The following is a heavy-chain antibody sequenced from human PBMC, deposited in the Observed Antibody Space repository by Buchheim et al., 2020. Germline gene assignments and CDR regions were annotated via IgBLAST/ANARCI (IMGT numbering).Heavy chain of an antibody. Sequence: QLRLQESGPGLVKPSETLSLTCTISGASISSSPYYWGWIRQPPGKGLEWVGSFYYSGSTYYNPSLKSRLTISVDMSTNQFSLKLSSVTAADTAIYYCASHSSSGLYFHHWGQGTL. CDR3: ASHSSSGLYFHH. D-gene: IGHD6-13*01. V-gene: IGHV4-39*01. CDR2: FYYSGST. J-gene: IGHJ1*01. CDR1: GASISSSPYY.